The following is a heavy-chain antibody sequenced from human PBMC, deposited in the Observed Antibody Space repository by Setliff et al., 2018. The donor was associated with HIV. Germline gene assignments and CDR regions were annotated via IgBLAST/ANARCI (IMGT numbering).Heavy chain of an antibody. CDR3: AKLDYYDYSGSWARKSAIDF. V-gene: IGHV3-23*01. Sequence: GGSLRLSCAASGFTFSSSAMSWVRQAPGKGLEWVSLIQSGGIIYYADSVKGRFTISRDSSSNTLSLQMTSLRAEDTALYYCAKLDYYDYSGSWARKSAIDFWGRGTMVTVSS. J-gene: IGHJ3*01. CDR1: GFTFSSSA. D-gene: IGHD3-22*01. CDR2: IQSGGII.